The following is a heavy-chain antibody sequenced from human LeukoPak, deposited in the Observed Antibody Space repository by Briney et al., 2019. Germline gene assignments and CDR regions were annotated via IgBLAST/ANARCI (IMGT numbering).Heavy chain of an antibody. D-gene: IGHD2-8*01. CDR3: ARRAVYAFDY. V-gene: IGHV3-66*04. CDR1: GFTLSSYG. CDR2: IYSGGST. Sequence: GGSLRLSCAASGFTLSSYGMNWVRQAPGKGLEWVSVIYSGGSTYCADSVKGRFTISRDNAKNSLYLQMNNLRAEDTAVYYCARRAVYAFDYWGQGTLVTVSS. J-gene: IGHJ4*02.